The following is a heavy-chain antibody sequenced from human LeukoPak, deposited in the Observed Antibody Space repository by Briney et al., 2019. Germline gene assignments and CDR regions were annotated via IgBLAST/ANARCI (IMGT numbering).Heavy chain of an antibody. V-gene: IGHV3-15*01. D-gene: IGHD2/OR15-2a*01. CDR2: IKSNADGGTP. CDR1: GFSFMNAW. Sequence: PGGSLRLSCAASGFSFMNAWMIWVRQAPGKGLEWVGRIKSNADGGTPDYAAPARGRFTISRNDSKNTLYLQMNSLKTEDTAVYYCTTFYHEYSPYWGRGTLVTVSS. CDR3: TTFYHEYSPY. J-gene: IGHJ4*02.